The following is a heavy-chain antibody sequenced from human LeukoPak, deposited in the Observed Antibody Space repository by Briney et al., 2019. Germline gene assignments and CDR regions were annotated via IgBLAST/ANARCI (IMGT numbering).Heavy chain of an antibody. CDR1: GFTFSSYA. CDR2: ISGSGGST. J-gene: IGHJ4*02. CDR3: ASLLGFRYFDY. D-gene: IGHD3-3*02. V-gene: IGHV3-23*01. Sequence: GGSLRLSCAASGFTFSSYAMSRVRQAPGEGLEWVSTISGSGGSTYYADSVKGRFTISRDNSKNTLYLQMNSLRVEDTAVYSCASLLGFRYFDYWGQGTLVTVSS.